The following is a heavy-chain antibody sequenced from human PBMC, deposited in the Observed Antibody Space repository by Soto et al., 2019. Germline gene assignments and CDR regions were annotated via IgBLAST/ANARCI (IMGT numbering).Heavy chain of an antibody. J-gene: IGHJ4*02. CDR3: ARDGVLFRAGFDS. Sequence: QMHLVESGGGLVKPGGSLRLSCEASGFTFSNHYMAWIRQAPGKGLEWVSYISTSGTSTFYADAVKGRFTISRHNAKDSLFLQMNSLRVDDTAVYFCARDGVLFRAGFDSWGQGTLVTVAS. CDR2: ISTSGTST. V-gene: IGHV3-11*01. D-gene: IGHD3-3*01. CDR1: GFTFSNHY.